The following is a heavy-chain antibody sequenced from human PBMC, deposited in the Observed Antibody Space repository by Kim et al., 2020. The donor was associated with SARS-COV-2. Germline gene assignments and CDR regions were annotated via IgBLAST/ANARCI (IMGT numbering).Heavy chain of an antibody. V-gene: IGHV4-31*02. Sequence: GKGRRWMGYISYSGNTHYNPSLRHRITISVDTSKNQFSLKLSSVTAADTAVYYCASSAYYDILTGYYNSGWFDPWGQGTLVTVSS. CDR3: ASSAYYDILTGYYNSGWFDP. CDR2: ISYSGNT. J-gene: IGHJ5*02. D-gene: IGHD3-9*01.